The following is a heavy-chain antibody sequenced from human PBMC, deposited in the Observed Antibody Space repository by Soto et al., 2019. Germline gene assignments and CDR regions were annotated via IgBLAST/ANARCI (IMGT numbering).Heavy chain of an antibody. CDR3: ARGEGQQLVHFFV. CDR2: IYYSGST. V-gene: IGHV4-59*01. Sequence: SETLSLTCTVSGGSISSYYWSWIRQPPGKGLEWIGYIYYSGSTNYNPSLKSRVTISVDTSKNQFSLKLSSVTAADTAVYYCARGEGQQLVHFFVWGQGTLVTVSS. D-gene: IGHD6-13*01. CDR1: GGSISSYY. J-gene: IGHJ4*02.